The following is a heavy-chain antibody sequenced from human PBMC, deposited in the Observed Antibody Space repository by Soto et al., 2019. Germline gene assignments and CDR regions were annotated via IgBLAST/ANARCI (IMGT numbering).Heavy chain of an antibody. Sequence: QVQLVQSGAEVKKPGSSVKVSCKASGGTFSSYAISWVRQAPGQGLEWMGGIIPIFGTANYAQKFQGRVTITADESTSTAYMELSSLRSEDTAVYYCARGTIFGVAQVYHYYYYYGMDVWGQGTTVTVSS. CDR3: ARGTIFGVAQVYHYYYYYGMDV. V-gene: IGHV1-69*01. CDR2: IIPIFGTA. CDR1: GGTFSSYA. D-gene: IGHD3-3*01. J-gene: IGHJ6*02.